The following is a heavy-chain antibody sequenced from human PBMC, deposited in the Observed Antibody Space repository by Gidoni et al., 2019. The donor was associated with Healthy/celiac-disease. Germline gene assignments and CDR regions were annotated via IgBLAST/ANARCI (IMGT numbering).Heavy chain of an antibody. CDR2: IFSNDEK. D-gene: IGHD1-26*01. J-gene: IGHJ5*02. Sequence: QVTLKEPGPVLVNPTETPTLTCPVSAFSPSNARMGVSWIRQPPGKALEWLAHIFSNDEKSYSTSLKSRLNISKDTSKSQVVLTWTNMDPVDTATYYCARTRVAGFGSGLDGRGWFDPWGQGTLVTVSS. CDR1: AFSPSNARMG. V-gene: IGHV2-26*01. CDR3: ARTRVAGFGSGLDGRGWFDP.